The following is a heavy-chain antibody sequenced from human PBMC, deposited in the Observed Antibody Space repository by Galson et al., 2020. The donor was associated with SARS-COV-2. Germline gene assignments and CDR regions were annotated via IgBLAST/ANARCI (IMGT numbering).Heavy chain of an antibody. D-gene: IGHD6-13*01. CDR3: ARVGSSSWYLDY. Sequence: GEYLKISCTASGFTFSSYWMTWVRQAPGQGLEWVANIKQEGSEKYSVHSVKGRFTISRDNAKNSLYLQMNSLRAEDTAVDYCARVGSSSWYLDYWGQGTLVTVSS. CDR2: IKQEGSEK. CDR1: GFTFSSYW. J-gene: IGHJ4*02. V-gene: IGHV3-7*03.